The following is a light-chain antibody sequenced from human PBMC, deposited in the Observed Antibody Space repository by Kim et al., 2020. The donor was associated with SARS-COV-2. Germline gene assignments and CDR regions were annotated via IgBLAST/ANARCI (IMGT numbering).Light chain of an antibody. V-gene: IGLV2-11*01. Sequence: SVTISCTGTSRDVGGYNYVSWYQQHPGKAPKLMIYDVSKRPSGVPDRFSGSKSGNTASLTISGLQAEDEADYYCCSYAGSYTFPYVFGTGTKVTVL. CDR2: DVS. CDR1: SRDVGGYNY. J-gene: IGLJ1*01. CDR3: CSYAGSYTFPYV.